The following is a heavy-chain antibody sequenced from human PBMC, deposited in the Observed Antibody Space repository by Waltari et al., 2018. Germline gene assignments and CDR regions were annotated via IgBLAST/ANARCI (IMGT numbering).Heavy chain of an antibody. CDR3: AHRTLGMPFDI. CDR1: GFSLSTSGVG. Sequence: QITLKESGPTVVKPTQTLTLTCSFSGFSLSTSGVGVNWIRQPPGKALEWLAVIYWNDEKRYSPSLKSRLTITKYTSKNQVVLTMTNMDHVDTATYYCAHRTLGMPFDIWGQGTTVTVSS. CDR2: IYWNDEK. J-gene: IGHJ3*02. V-gene: IGHV2-5*01.